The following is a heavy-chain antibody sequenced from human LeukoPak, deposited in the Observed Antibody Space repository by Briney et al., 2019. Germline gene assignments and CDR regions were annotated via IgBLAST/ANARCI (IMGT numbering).Heavy chain of an antibody. J-gene: IGHJ4*02. V-gene: IGHV4-39*07. CDR3: ARAGVLGYCSGGSCHFDY. D-gene: IGHD2-15*01. Sequence: PSETLSLTCTVSGGSISSSSYYWGWIRQPPGKGLEWIGSIYYSGSTYYNPSLKSRVTISVDTSKNQFSLKLSSVTAADTAVYYCARAGVLGYCSGGSCHFDYWGQGTLVTVSS. CDR2: IYYSGST. CDR1: GGSISSSSYY.